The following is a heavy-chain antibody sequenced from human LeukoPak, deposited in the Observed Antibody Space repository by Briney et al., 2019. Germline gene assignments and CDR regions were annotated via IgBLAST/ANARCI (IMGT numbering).Heavy chain of an antibody. CDR1: GFTFSSYA. J-gene: IGHJ4*02. CDR3: ARDDYGGIDY. Sequence: GGSLRLSCAASGFTFSSYAMSWVRQAPGKGLEWVSAISGSAGSTYYADSVKGRFTISRDNAKNSLYLQMNSLRAEDTAVYYCARDDYGGIDYWGQGTLVTVSS. D-gene: IGHD4-17*01. V-gene: IGHV3-23*01. CDR2: ISGSAGST.